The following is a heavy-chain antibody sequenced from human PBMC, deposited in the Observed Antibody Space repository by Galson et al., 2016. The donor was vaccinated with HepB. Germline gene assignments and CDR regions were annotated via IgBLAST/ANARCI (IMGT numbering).Heavy chain of an antibody. CDR2: ISGSGGAT. Sequence: SLRLSCAASGFTFSDYAMNWVRQAPGKGLEWVSVISGSGGATYYADSVKGRFTISRDNSKNTLYLQMNSLRAEDTAIYYCTKDRFSYGSRCFDYWGQGTLITVSS. CDR3: TKDRFSYGSRCFDY. D-gene: IGHD3-16*01. V-gene: IGHV3-23*01. CDR1: GFTFSDYA. J-gene: IGHJ4*02.